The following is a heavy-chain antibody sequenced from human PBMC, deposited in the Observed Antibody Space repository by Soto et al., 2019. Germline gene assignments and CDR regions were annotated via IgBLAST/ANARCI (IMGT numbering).Heavy chain of an antibody. J-gene: IGHJ4*02. CDR3: ARDIRGAN. V-gene: IGHV3-11*01. CDR2: INSGGSNI. CDR1: GFTFTDHY. Sequence: QVQLVESGGGLVKPGGSLRLSCTASGFTFTDHYMTWIRQAPGKGLEWGSYINSGGSNIYYADAVRGRFTISRDNAKNSVYLQMSSLRAEDTAIYYCARDIRGANWGQGTLVIVSS. D-gene: IGHD3-10*01.